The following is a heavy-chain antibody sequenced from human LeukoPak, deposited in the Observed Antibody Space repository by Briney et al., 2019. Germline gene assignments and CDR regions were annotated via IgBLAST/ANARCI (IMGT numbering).Heavy chain of an antibody. CDR2: TYNRSKWYN. D-gene: IGHD6-13*01. V-gene: IGHV6-1*01. CDR1: GDSVSSNSAA. Sequence: SQTLSLTCAISGDSVSSNSAAWNWIRQSPSRGLEWLGRTYNRSKWYNDYAVSVKSRITINPDTSKNQFSLQLNSVTPEDTAVYYCARDGRIAAAGTGWFDPWGQGTLVTVSP. CDR3: ARDGRIAAAGTGWFDP. J-gene: IGHJ5*02.